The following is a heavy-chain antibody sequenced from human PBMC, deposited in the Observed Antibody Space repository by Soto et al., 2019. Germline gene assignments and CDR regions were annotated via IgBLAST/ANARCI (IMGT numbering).Heavy chain of an antibody. Sequence: GGFLRLSCAASGFTVSSNFMSWVRQAPGKGLEWVSVIYSGGDTYYVDSVKGRFTISRDNSKNTLYLQMNTLRAEDTAMYYCSRSTMIGLLSHWGQGTLVTVSS. CDR1: GFTVSSNF. J-gene: IGHJ4*02. V-gene: IGHV3-66*01. CDR3: SRSTMIGLLSH. D-gene: IGHD3-22*01. CDR2: IYSGGDT.